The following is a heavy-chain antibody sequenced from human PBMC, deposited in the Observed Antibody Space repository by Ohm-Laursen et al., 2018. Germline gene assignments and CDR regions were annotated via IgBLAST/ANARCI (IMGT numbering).Heavy chain of an antibody. Sequence: SLRLSCAASGFAFADYVMHWVRQAPGKGLEWVSGISWNSGSIAYADSVKGRFTISRDNAKNSLYLQMNSLRAEDTALYYCAKMVGAWDFFDYWGQGTLVTVSS. CDR3: AKMVGAWDFFDY. J-gene: IGHJ4*02. D-gene: IGHD1-26*01. V-gene: IGHV3-9*01. CDR1: GFAFADYV. CDR2: ISWNSGSI.